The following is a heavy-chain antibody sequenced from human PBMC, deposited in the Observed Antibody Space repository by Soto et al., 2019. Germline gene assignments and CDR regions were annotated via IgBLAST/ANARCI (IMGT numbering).Heavy chain of an antibody. J-gene: IGHJ5*02. CDR1: GFTFGANA. D-gene: IGHD3-3*01. V-gene: IGHV3-49*03. Sequence: EVQLVESGGHMVQPGRSLRLSCTASGFTFGANAMSWFRQAPGEGLEWVGFIRSRAYGGTTEYAASVKGRFTISRDDSKSIAYLQMNSLKTEDTALYYCTRGWIFGPLINWFDPWGQGTLVTVSS. CDR2: IRSRAYGGTT. CDR3: TRGWIFGPLINWFDP.